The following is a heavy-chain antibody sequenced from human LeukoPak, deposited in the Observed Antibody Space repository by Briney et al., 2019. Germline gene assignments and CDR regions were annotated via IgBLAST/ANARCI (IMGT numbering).Heavy chain of an antibody. CDR2: IYTSGST. J-gene: IGHJ4*02. D-gene: IGHD3-10*01. CDR1: GGSISNYY. V-gene: IGHV4-4*07. Sequence: MSSETLSLTCTVSGGSISNYYWSWIRQPAGKGLEWIGRIYTSGSTNYNPSLKSRVTMSVDTSKNQFSLKLSSVTAADTAVYYCARVRLFGEFDYWGQGTLVTVSS. CDR3: ARVRLFGEFDY.